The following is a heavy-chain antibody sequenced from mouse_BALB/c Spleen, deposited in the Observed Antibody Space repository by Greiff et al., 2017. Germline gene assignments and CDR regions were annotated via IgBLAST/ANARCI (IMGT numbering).Heavy chain of an antibody. J-gene: IGHJ2*01. CDR1: GFTFSSFG. CDR2: ISSGSSTI. D-gene: IGHD2-1*01. Sequence: EVQLQQSGGGLVQPGGSRKLSCAASGFTFSSFGMHWVRQAPEKGLEWVAYISSGSSTIYYADTVKGRFTISRDNPKNTLFLQMTSLRSEDTAMYYCARIYGNYDYWGQGTTLTVSS. V-gene: IGHV5-17*02. CDR3: ARIYGNYDY.